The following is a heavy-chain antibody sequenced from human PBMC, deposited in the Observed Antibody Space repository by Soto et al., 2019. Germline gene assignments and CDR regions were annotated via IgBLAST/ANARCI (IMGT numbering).Heavy chain of an antibody. V-gene: IGHV1-58*01. Sequence: GASVKVSCKASGFTFTSSAVQWVRQARGQRLEWIGWIVVGSGNTNYAQKFQERVTITRDMSTSTAYMELSSLRSEDTAVYYCAAGPTSGGWYYYYGMDVWGQGTTVTVSS. J-gene: IGHJ6*02. CDR1: GFTFTSSA. CDR2: IVVGSGNT. CDR3: AAGPTSGGWYYYYGMDV. D-gene: IGHD6-19*01.